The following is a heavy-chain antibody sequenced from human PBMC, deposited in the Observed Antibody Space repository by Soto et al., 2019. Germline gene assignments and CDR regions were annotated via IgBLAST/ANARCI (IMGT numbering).Heavy chain of an antibody. D-gene: IGHD3-3*01. CDR1: GFTFNSYG. Sequence: GGSLRLSCAASGFTFNSYGMHWVRQAPGKGLEWVAVISFDGSNKYYADSVKGRFTISRDNSKNTLYLQMNSLRAEDTAVYYCAKSSSLDITIFGVVITPGTYYMDVWGKGTTVTVSS. CDR2: ISFDGSNK. V-gene: IGHV3-30*18. CDR3: AKSSSLDITIFGVVITPGTYYMDV. J-gene: IGHJ6*03.